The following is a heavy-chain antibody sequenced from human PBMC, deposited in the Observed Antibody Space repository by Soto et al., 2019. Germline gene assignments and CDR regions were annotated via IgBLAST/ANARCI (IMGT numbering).Heavy chain of an antibody. CDR3: ARVSMGSSSEDFQH. Sequence: QVQLVQSGAEVKKPGASVKVSCKASGYSFTSYDINWVRQATGQGLEWMGWMNPNSGNTGHAQKLQGRVTMTRNTSISTAYMELSSLRSEDTAVYYCARVSMGSSSEDFQHWGQGTLVTVSS. J-gene: IGHJ1*01. CDR1: GYSFTSYD. V-gene: IGHV1-8*01. CDR2: MNPNSGNT. D-gene: IGHD6-6*01.